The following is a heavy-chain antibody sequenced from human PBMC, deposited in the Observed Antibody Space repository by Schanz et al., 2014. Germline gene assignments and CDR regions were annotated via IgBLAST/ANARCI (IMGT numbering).Heavy chain of an antibody. CDR2: ISGSGGST. Sequence: EVQLLESGGGLVKPGGSLTLSCAASRFTVTNAWMSWVRQAPGKGLEWVSAISGSGGSTYYADSVKGRFTISRDNSKNTLYLQMNSLRAEDTAVYYCAKGRFGELSAFDIWGQGTMVTVSS. CDR1: RFTVTNAW. V-gene: IGHV3-23*01. D-gene: IGHD3-10*01. J-gene: IGHJ3*02. CDR3: AKGRFGELSAFDI.